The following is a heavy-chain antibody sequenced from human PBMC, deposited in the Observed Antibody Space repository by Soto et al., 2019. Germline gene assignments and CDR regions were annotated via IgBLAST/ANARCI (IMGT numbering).Heavy chain of an antibody. D-gene: IGHD3-10*01. CDR3: AHRLKKIRGPEAGFDY. CDR1: GFSLTTSGVG. V-gene: IGHV2-5*02. Sequence: YGPTRVNPTQTLTLTYTGGGFSLTTSGVGVGWIRQPPGKALEWLALIYWDDDKRYSPSLKSRLTITKDTSKNQVVLTMTNMDPVETATYYCAHRLKKIRGPEAGFDYWG. J-gene: IGHJ4*01. CDR2: IYWDDDK.